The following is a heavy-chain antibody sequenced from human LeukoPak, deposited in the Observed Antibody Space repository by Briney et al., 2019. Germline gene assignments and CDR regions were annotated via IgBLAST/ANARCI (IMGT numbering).Heavy chain of an antibody. CDR3: AKDLGFRNWYSDY. CDR2: ISGSGGST. Sequence: QSGGSLRLSCAASGFTFSSYAMSWVRQAPGKGLEWVSAISGSGGSTYYADSVKGRFTISRDNSKNTLYLQMNSLRAEDTAVYYCAKDLGFRNWYSDYWGQGTLVTVSS. V-gene: IGHV3-23*01. D-gene: IGHD1-1*01. J-gene: IGHJ4*02. CDR1: GFTFSSYA.